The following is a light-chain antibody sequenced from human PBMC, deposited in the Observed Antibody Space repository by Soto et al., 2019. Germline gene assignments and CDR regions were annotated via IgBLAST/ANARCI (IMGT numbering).Light chain of an antibody. Sequence: EIVLTQSPGTLSLSPGERATLSCRASQSVSSNYLAWYQQKPGQAPRLLIYGASSRATGIPDRFSGSESGTEFTLTISTLEPEDFAVYFCQQYGSSPWTFGQGTKVEIK. CDR3: QQYGSSPWT. V-gene: IGKV3-20*01. J-gene: IGKJ1*01. CDR1: QSVSSNY. CDR2: GAS.